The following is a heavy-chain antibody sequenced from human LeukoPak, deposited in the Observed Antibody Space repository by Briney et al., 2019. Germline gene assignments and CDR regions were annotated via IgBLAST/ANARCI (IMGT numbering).Heavy chain of an antibody. Sequence: GGSLRLSCAASGFTFSDYYLSWIRQAPGKGLECVSYISSSGSTIYYADSVKGRFTISRDNAKNSLYLQMNSLRAEDTAVYYCARALDYYYYMDVWGKGTTVTVSS. CDR1: GFTFSDYY. CDR2: ISSSGSTI. V-gene: IGHV3-11*04. J-gene: IGHJ6*03. CDR3: ARALDYYYYMDV.